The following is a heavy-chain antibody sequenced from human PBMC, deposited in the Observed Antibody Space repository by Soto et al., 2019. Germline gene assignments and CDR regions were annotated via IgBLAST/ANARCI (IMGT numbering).Heavy chain of an antibody. Sequence: QVQLVQSGAEVKKPGSSVKVSCKASGGTFSSYAISWVRQAPGQGLEWMGGIIPIVGTANYAQKFQGRVTSTADKSTSTAYMELSSLRSEDTAVYYCARGRTYYYDSSGYSPFDYWGQGTLVTVSS. CDR3: ARGRTYYYDSSGYSPFDY. CDR2: IIPIVGTA. V-gene: IGHV1-69*06. CDR1: GGTFSSYA. D-gene: IGHD3-22*01. J-gene: IGHJ4*02.